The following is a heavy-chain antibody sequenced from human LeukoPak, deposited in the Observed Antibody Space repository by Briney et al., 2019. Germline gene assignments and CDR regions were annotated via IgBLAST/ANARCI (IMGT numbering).Heavy chain of an antibody. Sequence: PAGGSLRLSCAASGFTFSSYAMSWVRQAPGKGLEWVSAISGSGGSTYYADSPKGRFTISRDNSKNTLYLQMNSLRAGDTAVYYCAKVPYYYDSSAYFWGQGTLVTVSS. V-gene: IGHV3-23*01. CDR1: GFTFSSYA. D-gene: IGHD3-22*01. CDR2: ISGSGGST. CDR3: AKVPYYYDSSAYF. J-gene: IGHJ4*02.